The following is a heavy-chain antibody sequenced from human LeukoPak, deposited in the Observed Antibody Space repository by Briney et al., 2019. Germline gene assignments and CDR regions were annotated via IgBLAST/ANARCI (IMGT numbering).Heavy chain of an antibody. Sequence: HAGGSLRLSCAASGFTFSSYGMHWVRQAPGKGPEWVAVISYDGSNKYYADSVKGRFTISRDNSKNTLYLQMNSLRAEDTAVYYCAKDRQQLVPWGGYFDYWGQGTLVTVSS. V-gene: IGHV3-30*18. J-gene: IGHJ4*02. CDR1: GFTFSSYG. D-gene: IGHD6-13*01. CDR2: ISYDGSNK. CDR3: AKDRQQLVPWGGYFDY.